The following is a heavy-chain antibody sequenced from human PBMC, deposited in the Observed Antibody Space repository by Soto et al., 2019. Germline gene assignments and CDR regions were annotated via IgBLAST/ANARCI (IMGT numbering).Heavy chain of an antibody. Sequence: QVQLQQWGAGLLKPSETLSLTCAVYGGSFSGYYWSWIRQPPGKGLEWIGEINHSGSTNYNPSLKSRVTISVDTSKNQFSLKLSPVTAADTAVYYCARGRGIVVPKNPDYYGIDFWGQGTTVTVSS. CDR3: ARGRGIVVPKNPDYYGIDF. D-gene: IGHD2-2*01. CDR1: GGSFSGYY. J-gene: IGHJ6*02. CDR2: INHSGST. V-gene: IGHV4-34*01.